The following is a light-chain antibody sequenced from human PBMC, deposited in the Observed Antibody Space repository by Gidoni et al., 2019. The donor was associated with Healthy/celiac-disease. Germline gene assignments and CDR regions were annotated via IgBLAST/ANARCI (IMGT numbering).Light chain of an antibody. Sequence: ILITQSPLSLPVTPGEPASISCRSSQSLLHSNGYNYLDWYLQKPGQSPQLLIYLGSHRASGVPDRFSGSGAGTDFTLKISRVEAEDVGVYYCMQALQTPLFGGGTKVEIK. CDR1: QSLLHSNGYNY. J-gene: IGKJ4*01. CDR3: MQALQTPL. V-gene: IGKV2-28*01. CDR2: LGS.